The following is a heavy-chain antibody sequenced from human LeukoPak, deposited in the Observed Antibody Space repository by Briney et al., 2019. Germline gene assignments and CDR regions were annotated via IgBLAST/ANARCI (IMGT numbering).Heavy chain of an antibody. CDR3: AKTRTGYSSGWLIDY. V-gene: IGHV3-23*01. CDR1: GFTFGSYA. D-gene: IGHD6-19*01. CDR2: ISPSGDRT. J-gene: IGHJ4*02. Sequence: GGSLRLSCAASGFTFGSYAMSWVRQAPGKGLEWVSFISPSGDRTSNADSVEGRFTISRDNSKNTLYLQMNSLRAEDTAVYYCAKTRTGYSSGWLIDYWGQGTLVTVSS.